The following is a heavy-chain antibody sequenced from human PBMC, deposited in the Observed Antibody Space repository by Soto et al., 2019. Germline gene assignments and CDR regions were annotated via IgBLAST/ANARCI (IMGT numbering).Heavy chain of an antibody. V-gene: IGHV4-59*01. J-gene: IGHJ5*02. CDR2: IYYSGST. CDR3: ARDFFDSSDYTTDWFDH. Sequence: SETLSLTCTVSGGSISSYYWSWIRQPPGKGLEWIGYIYYSGSTNYNPSLKSRVTISVDTSKNQFSLKLSSVTAADTAVYYCARDFFDSSDYTTDWFDHWGQGTLVT. CDR1: GGSISSYY. D-gene: IGHD3-22*01.